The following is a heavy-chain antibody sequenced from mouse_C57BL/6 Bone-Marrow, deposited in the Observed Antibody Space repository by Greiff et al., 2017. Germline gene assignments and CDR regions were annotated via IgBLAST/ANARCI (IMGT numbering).Heavy chain of an antibody. CDR2: IYPGSGST. Sequence: QVHVKQPGAELVKPGASVKMSCKASGYTFTSYWITWVKQRPGQGLEWIGDIYPGSGSTNYNEKFKSKATLTVDTSSSTAYMQLSSLTSEDSAVYYCARSYYYGSSYWYFDVWGTGTTVTVSS. CDR1: GYTFTSYW. D-gene: IGHD1-1*01. J-gene: IGHJ1*03. CDR3: ARSYYYGSSYWYFDV. V-gene: IGHV1-55*01.